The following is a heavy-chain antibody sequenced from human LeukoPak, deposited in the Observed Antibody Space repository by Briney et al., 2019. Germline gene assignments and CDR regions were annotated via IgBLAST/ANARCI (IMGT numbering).Heavy chain of an antibody. CDR2: INPNSGGT. CDR1: GYTFTGYS. V-gene: IGHV1-2*02. Sequence: ASVKVSCKASGYTFTGYSLHWVRQAPGQGLEWMGWINPNSGGTNYAQKFQGRVTMTRDKSISTAYMELSRLRSDDTAVYYCARDGIYCSGSSCYPVEIDYWGQGTLVTVSS. D-gene: IGHD2-15*01. J-gene: IGHJ4*02. CDR3: ARDGIYCSGSSCYPVEIDY.